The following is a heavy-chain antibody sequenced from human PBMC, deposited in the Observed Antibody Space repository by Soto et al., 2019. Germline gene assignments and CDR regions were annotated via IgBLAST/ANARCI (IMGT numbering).Heavy chain of an antibody. V-gene: IGHV4-30-4*08. CDR3: ARGYYYESSAWPPGV. D-gene: IGHD3-22*01. CDR2: IYYSGST. Sequence: SETLSLTCTFSGGSLSGGHYWSWVRQHPERGLEWIGYIYYSGSTYYNPSLRSRVTISTDTSKNQFSLKLSSVTAADTALYYCARGYYYESSAWPPGVWGQGTLVTVSS. CDR1: GGSLSGGHY. J-gene: IGHJ4*02.